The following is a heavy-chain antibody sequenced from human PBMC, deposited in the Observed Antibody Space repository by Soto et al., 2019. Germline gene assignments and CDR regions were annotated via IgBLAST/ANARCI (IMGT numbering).Heavy chain of an antibody. V-gene: IGHV5-51*01. CDR3: ARGDVSTCTFDY. Sequence: GESLKISCKGSGYNFAGYWIAWVRQVPGKGLELVGIIYPSDSDTRYRPSFQGQVTISADKSISSAYLQWSSLRASDTAMYYCARGDVSTCTFDYWGKGTPVTVSS. D-gene: IGHD1-1*01. CDR2: IYPSDSDT. J-gene: IGHJ4*02. CDR1: GYNFAGYW.